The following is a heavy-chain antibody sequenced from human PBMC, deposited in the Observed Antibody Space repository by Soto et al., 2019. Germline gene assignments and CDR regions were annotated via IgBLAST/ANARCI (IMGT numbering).Heavy chain of an antibody. CDR2: MNPNSGET. CDR3: ARVAVAARPRWYNWFDP. D-gene: IGHD2-15*01. Sequence: ASVKVSCKTSGYTFTDYDINWVRQATGQGLEWIGWMNPNSGETGYAQKFQGRVTMTRSASLSTAYLELSSLRSEDTAVYYCARVAVAARPRWYNWFDPWGQGTLVTVSS. V-gene: IGHV1-8*01. CDR1: GYTFTDYD. J-gene: IGHJ5*02.